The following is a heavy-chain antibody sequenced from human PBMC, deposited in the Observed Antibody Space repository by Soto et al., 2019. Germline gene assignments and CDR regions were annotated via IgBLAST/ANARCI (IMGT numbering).Heavy chain of an antibody. CDR3: ARDQVVGPNYFDY. J-gene: IGHJ4*02. V-gene: IGHV4-31*03. Sequence: QVQLQESGPGLVKPSQTLSLTCTVSGGSISSGGYYWSWIRQHPGKGLGWIGYIYYSGSTYYNPSLKSRVTISVDTSKNQFSLKLSSVTAADTAVYYCARDQVVGPNYFDYWGQGTLVTVSS. CDR2: IYYSGST. D-gene: IGHD2-2*01. CDR1: GGSISSGGYY.